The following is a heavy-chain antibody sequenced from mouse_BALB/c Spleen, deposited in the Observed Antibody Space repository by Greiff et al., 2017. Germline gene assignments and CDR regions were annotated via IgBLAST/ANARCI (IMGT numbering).Heavy chain of an antibody. Sequence: EVQLVESGGDLVKPGGSLKLSCAASGFTFSSYGMSWVRQTPDKRLEWVATISSGGSYTYYPDSVKGRFTISRDNAKNTLYLQMSSLKSEDTALYYCARREGEDNCPDYWGQGTTLTVSS. D-gene: IGHD1-3*01. CDR1: GFTFSSYG. CDR3: ARREGEDNCPDY. V-gene: IGHV5-6*01. CDR2: ISSGGSYT. J-gene: IGHJ2*01.